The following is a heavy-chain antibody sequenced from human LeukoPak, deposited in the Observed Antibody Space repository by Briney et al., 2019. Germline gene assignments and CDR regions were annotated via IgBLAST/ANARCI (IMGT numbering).Heavy chain of an antibody. CDR2: ISVSGGGT. J-gene: IGHJ5*02. D-gene: IGHD1-1*01. CDR3: AKWQLYRFDP. CDR1: GFTFSSYA. V-gene: IGHV3-23*01. Sequence: GWSLRLSCAASGFTFSSYAMSWVRQAPGKGLEGVSAISVSGGGTYYADSVKGRFTIFRDNSKNTLYLQMNSLRAEDTAVYYCAKWQLYRFDPWGQGTLVTVSS.